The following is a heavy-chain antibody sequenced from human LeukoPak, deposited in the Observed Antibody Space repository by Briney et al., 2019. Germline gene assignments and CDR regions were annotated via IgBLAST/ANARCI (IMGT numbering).Heavy chain of an antibody. Sequence: HPGGSLRLSCAASGFTFSGYAMNWVRQAPGKGLEWVSVIRSSGDSAYYADFVKGRFTISRDNSKNTLYLQMNSLRAEDTAVYYCAKGYYASGSSVSAFDSWGQGTLVTVSS. CDR1: GFTFSGYA. J-gene: IGHJ4*02. CDR3: AKGYYASGSSVSAFDS. D-gene: IGHD3-10*01. V-gene: IGHV3-23*01. CDR2: IRSSGDSA.